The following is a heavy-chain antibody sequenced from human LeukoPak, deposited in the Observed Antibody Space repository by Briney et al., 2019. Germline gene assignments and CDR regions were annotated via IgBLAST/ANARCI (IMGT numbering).Heavy chain of an antibody. V-gene: IGHV4-4*02. D-gene: IGHD3-22*01. CDR3: ARAGRYYDSTGYYWYFDF. J-gene: IGHJ4*02. CDR1: GGSISSSNW. CDR2: IPQSGST. Sequence: SETLSLTCAVSGGSISSSNWWSWVRQPPEKGLEWIGEIPQSGSTNYNPSLKSRVTMSVDKSKNQFSLKLTSVTAADTAVYYCARAGRYYDSTGYYWYFDFWGQGTLVTVSS.